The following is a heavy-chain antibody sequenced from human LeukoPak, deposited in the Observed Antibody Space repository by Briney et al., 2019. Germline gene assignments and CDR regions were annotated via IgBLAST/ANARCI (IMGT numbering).Heavy chain of an antibody. CDR2: INHSGST. D-gene: IGHD6-19*01. Sequence: RTSETLSLTCTVSGYSISSGYYWSWIRQPPGKGLEWIGEINHSGSTNYNPSLKSRVTISVDTSKNQFSLKLSSVTAADTAVYYCARLLRSGWYRDYYYYYMDVWGKGTTVTISS. J-gene: IGHJ6*03. CDR1: GYSISSGYY. V-gene: IGHV4-38-2*02. CDR3: ARLLRSGWYRDYYYYYMDV.